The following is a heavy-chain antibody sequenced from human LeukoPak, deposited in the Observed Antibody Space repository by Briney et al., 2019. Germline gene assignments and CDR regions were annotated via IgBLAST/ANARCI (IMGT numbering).Heavy chain of an antibody. CDR1: GGSISNHY. D-gene: IGHD2-8*02. CDR3: ARLTRAGGVSIMYHYFDL. CDR2: IYYSGDT. Sequence: PSETLSLTCSVSGGSISNHYWSWIRQPPGRGLEWIAYIYYSGDTNYNPSLQSRATISLDTSENQFSLKVSSVTAADTAVYYCARLTRAGGVSIMYHYFDLWGRGTRVTVSS. J-gene: IGHJ2*01. V-gene: IGHV4-59*11.